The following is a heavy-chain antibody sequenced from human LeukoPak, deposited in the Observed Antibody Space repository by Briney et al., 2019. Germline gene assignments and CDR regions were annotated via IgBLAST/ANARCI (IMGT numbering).Heavy chain of an antibody. J-gene: IGHJ4*02. V-gene: IGHV3-7*01. CDR1: GFIFSTSW. CDR2: INLDGSEK. Sequence: GGSLRLSCTASGFIFSTSWMTWVRQAPGKGLEWVANINLDGSEKYYVDSVKGRFTISRDNAKNSLYLQMNSLRAEDTAVYYCARDQSYSDYWGQGTLVTVSS. CDR3: ARDQSYSDY.